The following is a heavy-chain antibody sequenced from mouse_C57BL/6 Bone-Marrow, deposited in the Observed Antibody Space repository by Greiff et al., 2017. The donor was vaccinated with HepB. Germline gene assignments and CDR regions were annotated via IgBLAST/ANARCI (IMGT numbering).Heavy chain of an antibody. CDR3: AIPNVYYGTTWFAY. CDR2: IDPSDSET. CDR1: GYTFTSYW. J-gene: IGHJ3*01. Sequence: QVQLQQPGAELVRPGSSVKLSCKASGYTFTSYWMHWVKQRPIQGLEWIGNIDPSDSETHYNQKFKDKATLTVDKSSSTAYMQLSSLTSEDSAVYYCAIPNVYYGTTWFAYWGQGTLVTVSA. D-gene: IGHD2-1*01. V-gene: IGHV1-52*01.